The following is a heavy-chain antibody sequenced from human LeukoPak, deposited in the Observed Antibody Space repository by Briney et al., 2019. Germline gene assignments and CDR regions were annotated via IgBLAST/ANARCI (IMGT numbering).Heavy chain of an antibody. J-gene: IGHJ4*02. V-gene: IGHV4-38-2*01. CDR2: IYHSGST. D-gene: IGHD4-11*01. Sequence: PGGSLRLSCAASGFAFNTAWMTWIRQPPGKGLEWIGSIYHSGSTYYNPSLKSRVTISVDTSKNQFSLKLSSVTAADTAVYYCARGSYSNSDYWGQGTLVTVSS. CDR1: GFAFNTAW. CDR3: ARGSYSNSDY.